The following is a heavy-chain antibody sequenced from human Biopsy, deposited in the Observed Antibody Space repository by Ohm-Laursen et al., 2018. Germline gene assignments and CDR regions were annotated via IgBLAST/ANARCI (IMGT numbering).Heavy chain of an antibody. D-gene: IGHD3-3*01. V-gene: IGHV4-34*11. CDR2: IYYSGTT. Sequence: TLSLTWSVYGESFNGYYWSWIRQTPGKGLEWIASIYYSGTTNKNPSLKSRVTISVDTSKRQFYLELSSVTAADTAIYYCARVRGGFLEWFDYWGQGTLITVSS. J-gene: IGHJ5*01. CDR3: ARVRGGFLEWFDY. CDR1: GESFNGYY.